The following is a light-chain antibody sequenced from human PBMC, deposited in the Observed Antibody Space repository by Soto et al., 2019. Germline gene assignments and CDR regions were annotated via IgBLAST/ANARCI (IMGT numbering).Light chain of an antibody. J-gene: IGKJ5*01. V-gene: IGKV2-28*01. CDR3: MQALQTPVT. CDR2: LGS. CDR1: QSLLHSNGYNY. Sequence: DIVMTQSPLSLPATPGKPASISCRSSQSLLHSNGYNYLDWYLQKPGQSPQLLIYLGSNRASGVPDRFSGSGSGTDFTLKISRVEAEDVGVYYCMQALQTPVTFGQGTRLEIK.